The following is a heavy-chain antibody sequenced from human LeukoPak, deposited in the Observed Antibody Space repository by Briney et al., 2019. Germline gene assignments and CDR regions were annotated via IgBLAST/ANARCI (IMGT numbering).Heavy chain of an antibody. J-gene: IGHJ3*02. CDR3: TRRRSAPPLIAVADDAFDI. CDR2: IRSKANSYAT. CDR1: GFTFSGSA. D-gene: IGHD6-19*01. V-gene: IGHV3-73*01. Sequence: GGSLRLSCAASGFTFSGSAMHWVRQASGKGLEWVGRIRSKANSYATAYAASVKGRFTISRDDSKNTAYLQMNSLKTEDTAVYYCTRRRSAPPLIAVADDAFDIWGQGTMVTVSS.